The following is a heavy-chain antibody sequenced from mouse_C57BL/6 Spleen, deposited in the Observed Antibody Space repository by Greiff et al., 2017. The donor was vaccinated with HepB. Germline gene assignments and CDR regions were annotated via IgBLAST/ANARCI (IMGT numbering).Heavy chain of an antibody. CDR3: ASPYYYGSRGLAY. J-gene: IGHJ3*01. Sequence: VQLQESGPELVKPGASVKLSCKASGYTFTSYDINWVKQRPGQGLEWIGWIYPRDGSTKYNEKFKGKATLTVDTSSSTAYMELHSLTSEDSAVYFCASPYYYGSRGLAYWGQGTLVTVSA. CDR1: GYTFTSYD. CDR2: IYPRDGST. D-gene: IGHD1-1*01. V-gene: IGHV1-85*01.